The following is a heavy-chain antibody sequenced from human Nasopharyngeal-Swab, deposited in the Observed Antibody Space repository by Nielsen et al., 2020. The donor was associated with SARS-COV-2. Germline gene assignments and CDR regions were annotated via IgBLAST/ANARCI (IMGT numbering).Heavy chain of an antibody. J-gene: IGHJ4*02. D-gene: IGHD3-9*01. Sequence: WARQAPGQGLEWMGAIIPIFGTANYAQKFQGRVTITADESTSTAYMELSSLRSEDTAVYYCANILTGYYGSVGFDYWGQGTLVTVSS. CDR2: IIPIFGTA. CDR3: ANILTGYYGSVGFDY. V-gene: IGHV1-69*01.